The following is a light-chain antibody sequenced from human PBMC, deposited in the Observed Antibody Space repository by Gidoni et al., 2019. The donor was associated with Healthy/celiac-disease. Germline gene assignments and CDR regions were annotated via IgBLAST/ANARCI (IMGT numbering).Light chain of an antibody. J-gene: IGKJ4*01. CDR3: QQRSNWPLT. V-gene: IGKV3-11*01. Sequence: EIVLTQSPATLSLYPGERATLSCRASQSVSSYLAWYQQKPGQAPRLLIYDASNRATGIPARFSGSGSGKDFTLTISSLEPEDFAVYYCQQRSNWPLTFGGGTKVEIK. CDR2: DAS. CDR1: QSVSSY.